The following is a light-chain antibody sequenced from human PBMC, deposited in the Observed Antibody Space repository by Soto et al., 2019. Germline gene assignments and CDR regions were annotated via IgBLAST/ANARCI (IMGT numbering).Light chain of an antibody. Sequence: QAVVTQPASVSGSPGQSITISCTGTSSDVGGYNYVSWYQQHPGKAPKLMIYDVSNRPSGVSNRFSGSKSGNTAALTISGLQAEDEADYYCCSYTSCSLHVFGTGTKLTVL. CDR1: SSDVGGYNY. CDR2: DVS. V-gene: IGLV2-14*03. J-gene: IGLJ1*01. CDR3: CSYTSCSLHV.